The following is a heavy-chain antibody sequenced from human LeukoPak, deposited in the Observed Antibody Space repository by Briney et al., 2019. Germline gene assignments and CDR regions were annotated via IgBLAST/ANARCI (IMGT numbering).Heavy chain of an antibody. CDR2: ISGSGGST. V-gene: IGHV3-23*01. D-gene: IGHD6-19*01. J-gene: IGHJ4*02. Sequence: GGSLRLCCAASGFTFSGYAMSWVRQATGKGLEWVSAISGSGGSTYYADSVKGRFTISRDNSKNTLYLQMNSLRAEDTAVYYCAKTYSSGWSGFDYWGQGTLVTVSS. CDR1: GFTFSGYA. CDR3: AKTYSSGWSGFDY.